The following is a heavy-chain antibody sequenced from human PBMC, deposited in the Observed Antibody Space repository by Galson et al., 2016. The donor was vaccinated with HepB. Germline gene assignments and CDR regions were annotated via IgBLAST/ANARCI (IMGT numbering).Heavy chain of an antibody. CDR2: ISDRADRT. D-gene: IGHD3-16*01. Sequence: SLRLSCAASGFTFSSYAMSWVRQSPGKGLEWVSAISDRADRTYYPNSEKGRFTISRDNSKNTLFLQMNNLRVEDTAVYYCAGSFYRDSLGGLLMAFWGQGSLVTVA. CDR3: AGSFYRDSLGGLLMAF. V-gene: IGHV3-23*01. CDR1: GFTFSSYA. J-gene: IGHJ1*01.